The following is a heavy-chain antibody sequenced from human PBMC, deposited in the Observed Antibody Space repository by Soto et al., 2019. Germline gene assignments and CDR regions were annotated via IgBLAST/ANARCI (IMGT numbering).Heavy chain of an antibody. Sequence: PSETLSLTCTVSGGSISSGGYYWSWIRQHPGKGLEWIGYIYYSGSTYYNPSLKSRVTISVDTSKNQFSLKLSSVTAADTAVYYCARVGDGSGSYYLFFIMDLSAQATLVPFSS. CDR1: GGSISSGGYY. D-gene: IGHD3-10*01. J-gene: IGHJ6*02. V-gene: IGHV4-31*03. CDR3: ARVGDGSGSYYLFFIMDL. CDR2: IYYSGST.